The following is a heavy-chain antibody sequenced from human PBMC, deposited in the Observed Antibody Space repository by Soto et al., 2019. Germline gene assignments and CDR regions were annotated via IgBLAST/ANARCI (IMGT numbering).Heavy chain of an antibody. CDR2: TYYMPKKYN. V-gene: IGHV6-1*01. CDR1: GDSVSSNNDA. J-gene: IGHJ6*01. D-gene: IGHD2-15*01. Sequence: PSHPLSLTCAISGDSVSSNNDAWKWIRQSPSRGLEWLGRTYYMPKKYNDYAVSVKSRITINPDTSKNQFSLQLNSVTPEDTAVYYCARGTVGYCSGGSCYSNYYGMDV. CDR3: ARGTVGYCSGGSCYSNYYGMDV.